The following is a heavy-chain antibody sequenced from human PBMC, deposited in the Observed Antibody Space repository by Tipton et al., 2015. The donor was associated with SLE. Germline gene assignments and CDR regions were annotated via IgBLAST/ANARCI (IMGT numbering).Heavy chain of an antibody. V-gene: IGHV3-23*01. J-gene: IGHJ3*01. Sequence: SLRLSCVGSGFTFSSYAMNWVRQAPGLGLEWVSVISGGGDSTTYADSVKGRFTISRDNSKNTLYLQMNSLRAEDTAVYFCAKHFVWEPYDAFDVWGQGTMVTVSS. CDR3: AKHFVWEPYDAFDV. CDR1: GFTFSSYA. CDR2: ISGGGDST. D-gene: IGHD1-26*01.